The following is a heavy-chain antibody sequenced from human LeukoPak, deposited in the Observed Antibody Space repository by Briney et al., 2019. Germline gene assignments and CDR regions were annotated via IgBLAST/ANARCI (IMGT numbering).Heavy chain of an antibody. Sequence: SETLPLTCAVYGGSFSGYYWSWIRQPPGKGLEWIGEINHSGSTNYNPSLKSRVTISVDTSKNQFSLKLSSVTAADTAVYYCARGRATITRGHAFDIWGQGTMVTVSS. D-gene: IGHD5-24*01. CDR3: ARGRATITRGHAFDI. CDR2: INHSGST. V-gene: IGHV4-34*01. CDR1: GGSFSGYY. J-gene: IGHJ3*02.